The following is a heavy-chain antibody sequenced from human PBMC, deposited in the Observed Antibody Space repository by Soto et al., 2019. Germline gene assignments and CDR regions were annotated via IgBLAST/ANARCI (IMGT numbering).Heavy chain of an antibody. J-gene: IGHJ4*02. CDR3: AKVKDAARRDHYEILTALDY. V-gene: IGHV3-23*01. CDR2: ISARGSSL. Sequence: GGSLRLSCAASGFPFNNYAMSWVRLAPGKGLEWVSGISARGSSLFYVASVKGRFTVSRDKSKNTVYLQMNSLIAEDTAIYYCAKVKDAARRDHYEILTALDYWGQGTLVTVSS. CDR1: GFPFNNYA. D-gene: IGHD3-9*01.